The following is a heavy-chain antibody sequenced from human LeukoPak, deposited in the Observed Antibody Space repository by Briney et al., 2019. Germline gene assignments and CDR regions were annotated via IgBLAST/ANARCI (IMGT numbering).Heavy chain of an antibody. CDR1: GFTFSSYS. CDR3: VKAGYCTRSSCERNWFDP. J-gene: IGHJ5*02. Sequence: GGSLRLSCSASGFTFSSYSMHRVRQAPGKGLQYVSAINSNGDYTYYTDAVRDRFTISRDNSKNTLSLQMSSLRPEDTAVYYCVKAGYCTRSSCERNWFDPWDQGTQVTVSS. V-gene: IGHV3-64D*06. D-gene: IGHD2-2*01. CDR2: INSNGDYT.